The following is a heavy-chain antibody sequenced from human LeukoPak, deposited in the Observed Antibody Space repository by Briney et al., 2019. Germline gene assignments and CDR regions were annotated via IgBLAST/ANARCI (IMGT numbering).Heavy chain of an antibody. Sequence: SETLSLTCTVSGGSISSYYWSWIRQPPGKGLEWIGYIYYSGSTNYNPSLKSRVTISVDTSKNQFSLKLSSATAADTAVYYCAVEYSSGWTFDYWGQGTLVTVSS. CDR2: IYYSGST. J-gene: IGHJ4*02. CDR3: AVEYSSGWTFDY. D-gene: IGHD6-19*01. V-gene: IGHV4-59*01. CDR1: GGSISSYY.